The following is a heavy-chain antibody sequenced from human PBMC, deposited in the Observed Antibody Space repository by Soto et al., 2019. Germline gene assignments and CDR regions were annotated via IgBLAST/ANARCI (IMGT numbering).Heavy chain of an antibody. J-gene: IGHJ4*02. V-gene: IGHV3-33*01. Sequence: QVQLVESGGGVVQPGRSLRLSCAASGFTFSSYGMHWVRQAPGKGLEWVAVIWYDGSNKYYADSVKGRFTISRDNSKNTLYLQMNSLRAEDTAVYYCARAHCSGCSCYDQIDYWGQGTLVTVSS. CDR1: GFTFSSYG. D-gene: IGHD2-15*01. CDR2: IWYDGSNK. CDR3: ARAHCSGCSCYDQIDY.